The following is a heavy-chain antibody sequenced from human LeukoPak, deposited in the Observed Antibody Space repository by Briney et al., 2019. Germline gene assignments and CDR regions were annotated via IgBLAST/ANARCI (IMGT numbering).Heavy chain of an antibody. CDR1: GFSFNEYW. J-gene: IGHJ4*02. CDR2: IKEDGSDK. Sequence: QPGGSLRLSCAASGFSFNEYWMSWVRQAPGKGPEWVANIKEDGSDKYYIDSVKGRFTISRDDGTNSVFLEMNSLRPEDTGLYYCARDSRPRGGSCFDNWGQGTLVTVSS. CDR3: ARDSRPRGGSCFDN. V-gene: IGHV3-7*01. D-gene: IGHD2-15*01.